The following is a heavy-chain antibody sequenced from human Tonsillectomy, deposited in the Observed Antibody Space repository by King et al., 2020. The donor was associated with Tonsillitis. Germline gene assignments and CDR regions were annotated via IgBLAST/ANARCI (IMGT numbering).Heavy chain of an antibody. CDR3: ARDLNITTAGLGATFEY. CDR2: IWYDGINK. CDR1: GFTFSGST. V-gene: IGHV3-30-3*01. Sequence: QLVQSGGGVVQPGRSLRLSCAASGFTFSGSTMHWVRQAPGKGLEWVAVIWYDGINKLYADSVKGRFTISRDNSKNTLYLQMNSLRAEDTAVYYCARDLNITTAGLGATFEYRGQGALVTVSS. D-gene: IGHD3-16*01. J-gene: IGHJ4*02.